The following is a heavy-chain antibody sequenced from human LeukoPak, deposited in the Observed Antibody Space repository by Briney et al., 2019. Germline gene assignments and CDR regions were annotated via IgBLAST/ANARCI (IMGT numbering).Heavy chain of an antibody. J-gene: IGHJ4*02. CDR1: GGSISSYY. Sequence: SETLSLTCTVSGGSISSYYWSWIRQPPGKGPEWIGYIYYSGSTNYNPSLKSRVTISVDTSKNQFSLKLSSVTAADTAVYYCARVVRGSSWAIDYWGQGTLVTVSS. CDR2: IYYSGST. D-gene: IGHD6-13*01. CDR3: ARVVRGSSWAIDY. V-gene: IGHV4-59*01.